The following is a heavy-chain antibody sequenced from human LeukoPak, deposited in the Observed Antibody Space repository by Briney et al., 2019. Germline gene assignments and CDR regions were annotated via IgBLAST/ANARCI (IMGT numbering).Heavy chain of an antibody. CDR1: GFTFSSYW. CDR2: IKQDGSEK. D-gene: IGHD3-22*01. Sequence: GGSLRLSCAASGFTFSSYWMSWVRQAPGKGLEWVANIKQDGSEKYYVDSVKGRFTISRDNSKNTLYLQMNSLRAEDTAVYYCAGTYYYDKGAFDIWGQGTMVTVSS. V-gene: IGHV3-7*03. CDR3: AGTYYYDKGAFDI. J-gene: IGHJ3*02.